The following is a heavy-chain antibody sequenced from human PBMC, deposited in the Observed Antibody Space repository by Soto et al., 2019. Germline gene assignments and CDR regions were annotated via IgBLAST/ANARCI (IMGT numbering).Heavy chain of an antibody. J-gene: IGHJ6*03. CDR2: ISYDGSNK. CDR3: AKDHIENSRQWLFDYYYMDV. CDR1: GFTFSSYG. Sequence: GGSLRLSCAASGFTFSSYGMHWVRQAPGKGLEWVAVISYDGSNKYYADSVKGRFTISRDNSKNTLYLQMNSLRAEDTAVYYCAKDHIENSRQWLFDYYYMDVWGKGTTVTVSS. V-gene: IGHV3-30*18. D-gene: IGHD6-19*01.